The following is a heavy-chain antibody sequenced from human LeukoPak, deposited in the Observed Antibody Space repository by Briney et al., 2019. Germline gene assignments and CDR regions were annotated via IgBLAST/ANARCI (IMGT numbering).Heavy chain of an antibody. CDR1: GYTLTELS. CDR3: APHCSSTSCSYGEFDY. D-gene: IGHD2-2*01. CDR2: FDPEEGET. Sequence: ASVKVSCKVSGYTLTELSMHCVRQAPGKGREGMGGFDPEEGETIYAQNIQGRVTMTEDTSTDTAYMELSSVRSEDTAVYYCAPHCSSTSCSYGEFDYWGQGTLVTVSS. J-gene: IGHJ4*02. V-gene: IGHV1-24*01.